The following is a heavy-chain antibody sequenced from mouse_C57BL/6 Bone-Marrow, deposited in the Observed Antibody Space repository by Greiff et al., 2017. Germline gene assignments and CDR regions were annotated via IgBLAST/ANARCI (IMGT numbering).Heavy chain of an antibody. J-gene: IGHJ2*01. V-gene: IGHV1-64*01. CDR1: GYTFTSYW. CDR2: IHPNSGST. CDR3: ARGTRITTVVDN. D-gene: IGHD1-1*01. Sequence: QVQLQQPGAELVKPGASVKLSCKASGYTFTSYWMHWVKQRPGQGLEWIGMIHPNSGSTNYNEKFKSKATLTVDKSSSTAYMQLSSLTSEDSAVYYSARGTRITTVVDNWGKGTTLTVSS.